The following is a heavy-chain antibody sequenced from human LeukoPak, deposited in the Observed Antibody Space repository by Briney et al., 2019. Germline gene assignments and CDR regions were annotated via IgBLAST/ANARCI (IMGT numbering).Heavy chain of an antibody. J-gene: IGHJ4*02. D-gene: IGHD2-15*01. CDR1: GYTFTSYY. CDR2: INPSGGST. CDR3: ARSDIVVAIFDY. V-gene: IGHV1-46*01. Sequence: ASVKVSCKASGYTFTSYYMHWVRQAPGQGLEWMGIINPSGGSTSYAQKFQGRVTMTRDTSTSTVYMELSSLRFEDTAVYYCARSDIVVAIFDYWGQGTLVTVSS.